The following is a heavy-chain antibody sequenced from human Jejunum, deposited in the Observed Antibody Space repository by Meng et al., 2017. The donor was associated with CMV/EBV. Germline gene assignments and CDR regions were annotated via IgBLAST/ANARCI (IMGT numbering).Heavy chain of an antibody. D-gene: IGHD6-6*01. J-gene: IGHJ3*02. V-gene: IGHV3-74*03. CDR1: PFPFSDYW. Sequence: APPFPFSDYWMPWVRQAPGKGLVWVSRINNDGGTTVYADSVKGRFTISRDNAKNTLSLQMNSLRGEDTAVYYCAREQSSSYAFDIWGQGTVVTVSS. CDR3: AREQSSSYAFDI. CDR2: INNDGGTT.